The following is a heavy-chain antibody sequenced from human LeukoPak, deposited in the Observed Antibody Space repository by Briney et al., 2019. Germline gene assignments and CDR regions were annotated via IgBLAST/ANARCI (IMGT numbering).Heavy chain of an antibody. CDR3: ARNWFDP. CDR2: IYSGGST. V-gene: IGHV3-53*05. Sequence: GGSLRLPCATSGITNAWMSWVRQAPGKGLEWVSVIYSGGSTYYADSVKGRFTISRDKSKNTVYLQMNSLRFEDTAMYYCARNWFDPWGQGTLVTVSS. J-gene: IGHJ5*02. CDR1: GITNAW.